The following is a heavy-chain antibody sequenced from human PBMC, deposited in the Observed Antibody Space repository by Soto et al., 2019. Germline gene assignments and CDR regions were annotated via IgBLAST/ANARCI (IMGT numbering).Heavy chain of an antibody. J-gene: IGHJ4*02. D-gene: IGHD2-8*01. V-gene: IGHV3-72*01. CDR1: GFTFSDHH. Sequence: GASLRLSCSASGFTFSDHHMDWVPQARGKGMEWVGRARNKANDYTTAYAASVKGRFTISRDDSKNSLSLQMNSLKTEDTAVYFCARLMGTSFDLWGQGT. CDR2: ARNKANDYTT. CDR3: ARLMGTSFDL.